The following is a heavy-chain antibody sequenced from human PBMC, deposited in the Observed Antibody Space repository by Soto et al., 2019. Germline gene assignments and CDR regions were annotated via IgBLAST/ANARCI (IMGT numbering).Heavy chain of an antibody. CDR3: ARGRKECSSSWYVD. J-gene: IGHJ4*02. CDR2: VDHSGST. CDR1: GGSFSGYC. D-gene: IGHD6-13*01. V-gene: IGHV4-34*01. Sequence: TLSPTCAVYGGSFSGYCWPWLRQPPGKGLEGIGEVDHSGSTNDNPSLKSRVTISVDTSKNQFSLKLSSVTAADTAVYYCARGRKECSSSWYVDWGQGTLVTVS.